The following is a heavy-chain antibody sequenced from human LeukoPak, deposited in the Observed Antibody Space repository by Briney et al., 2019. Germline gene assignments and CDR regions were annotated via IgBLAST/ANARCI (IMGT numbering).Heavy chain of an antibody. CDR3: AREKVTRGTHDY. V-gene: IGHV4-4*02. CDR1: GGSISSSNW. J-gene: IGHJ4*02. CDR2: IYHSGST. Sequence: SETLSLTCAVPGGSISSSNWWSWVRQPPGKGLEWIGEIYHSGSTNYNPSLKSRVTISVDKSKNQFSLRLSSVTAADTAVYYCAREKVTRGTHDYWGQGTLVTVSS. D-gene: IGHD2-21*02.